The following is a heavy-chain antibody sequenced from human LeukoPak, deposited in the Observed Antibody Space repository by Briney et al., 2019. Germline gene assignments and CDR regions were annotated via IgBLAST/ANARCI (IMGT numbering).Heavy chain of an antibody. CDR2: ITSRDGRT. V-gene: IGHV3-23*01. CDR3: ARDPNGDYIGAYDF. D-gene: IGHD4-17*01. J-gene: IGHJ3*01. Sequence: PGGSLRLSCAAPELTFSRYAMTWVRQAPGKGLEWVSSITSRDGRTVYTDSVKGRFTVSRDNSKNTLYLQMNSLRVEDTAIYYCARDPNGDYIGAYDFWGQGTLITVSS. CDR1: ELTFSRYA.